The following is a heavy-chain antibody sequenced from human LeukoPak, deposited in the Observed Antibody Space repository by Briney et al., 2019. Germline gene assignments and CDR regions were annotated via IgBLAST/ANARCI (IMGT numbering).Heavy chain of an antibody. J-gene: IGHJ6*03. CDR1: GYTFTGYY. D-gene: IGHD4-17*01. V-gene: IGHV1-18*04. Sequence: ASVKVSCKASGYTFTGYYMHWVRQAPGQGLEWMGWISADNGNTNYAQKLQGRVTMTTDTSTTTAYMELRRLTSDDTAVYYCASAYDYGDYAYYYYMDVWGKGTTVTIS. CDR3: ASAYDYGDYAYYYYMDV. CDR2: ISADNGNT.